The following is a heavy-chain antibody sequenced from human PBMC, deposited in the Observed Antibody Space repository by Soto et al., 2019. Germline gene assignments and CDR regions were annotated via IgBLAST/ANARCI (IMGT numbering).Heavy chain of an antibody. CDR2: IYYSGST. V-gene: IGHV4-61*01. Sequence: QVQLQESGPGLVKPSETLSLTCTVSGGSVSSGHFYWSWIRQPPGKGLEWIGYIYYSGSTKYNPSLRSRVTILVDKSKHQFSLKLTSVTAADTAVYYCARSGSGSGWLGGQGTLVTVSS. CDR3: ARSGSGSGWL. CDR1: GGSVSSGHFY. D-gene: IGHD6-19*01. J-gene: IGHJ4*02.